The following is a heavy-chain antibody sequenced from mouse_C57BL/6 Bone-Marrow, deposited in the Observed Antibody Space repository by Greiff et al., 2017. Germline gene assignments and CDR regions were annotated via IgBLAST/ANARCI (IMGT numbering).Heavy chain of an antibody. CDR2: IDPETGGT. V-gene: IGHV1-15*01. CDR1: GYTFTDYE. J-gene: IGHJ4*01. D-gene: IGHD2-3*01. CDR3: TSDGYYDYAMDY. Sequence: QVHVKQSGAELVRPGASVTLSCKASGYTFTDYEMHWVKQTPVQGLEWIGAIDPETGGTAYNQKFKGKAILTADKSSSTAYMELRSLTSEDSAVYYCTSDGYYDYAMDYWGQGTSVTVSS.